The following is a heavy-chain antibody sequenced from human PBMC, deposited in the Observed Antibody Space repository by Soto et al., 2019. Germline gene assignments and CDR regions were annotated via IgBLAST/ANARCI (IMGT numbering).Heavy chain of an antibody. CDR3: ARLGSRTSCPKPTHHSWFDP. V-gene: IGHV3-21*01. CDR2: ISSSSSYI. Sequence: GGSLRLSCAASGFTFSSYSMNWVRQAPGKGLEWVSSISSSSSYIYYADSVKGRFTISRDNAKNSLYLQMNSLRAEDTDVYYCARLGSRTSCPKPTHHSWFDPWGQGTLVTVSS. D-gene: IGHD2-2*01. CDR1: GFTFSSYS. J-gene: IGHJ5*02.